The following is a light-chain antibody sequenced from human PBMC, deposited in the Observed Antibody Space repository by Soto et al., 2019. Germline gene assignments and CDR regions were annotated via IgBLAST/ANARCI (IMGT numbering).Light chain of an antibody. Sequence: QSVLTQPASVSGSPGQSITISCTGTSSVVGGYNYVSWYQQHPGKAPKLMIYDVSNRPSGVSNRFSGSKSGNTASLTISGLQAEDEADYCCSSYTSSSTRVFGTGTKVTVL. J-gene: IGLJ1*01. CDR3: SSYTSSSTRV. V-gene: IGLV2-14*01. CDR2: DVS. CDR1: SSVVGGYNY.